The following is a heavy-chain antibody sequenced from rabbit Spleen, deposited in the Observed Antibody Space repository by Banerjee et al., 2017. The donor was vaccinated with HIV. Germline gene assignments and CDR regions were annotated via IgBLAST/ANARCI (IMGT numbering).Heavy chain of an antibody. CDR1: GFSFNSVYD. V-gene: IGHV1S40*01. D-gene: IGHD1-1*01. CDR2: AYAGSSGST. J-gene: IGHJ6*01. Sequence: QSLEESGGGLDKPGASLTLTCKTYGFSFNSVYDMCWVRPAPGKGLEWVACAYAGSSGSTYSATWAKGRFTISKTSSTTVTLQMTSLTAADTATYFCARGRSNDYSYGMDLWGQGTLVTVS. CDR3: ARGRSNDYSYGMDL.